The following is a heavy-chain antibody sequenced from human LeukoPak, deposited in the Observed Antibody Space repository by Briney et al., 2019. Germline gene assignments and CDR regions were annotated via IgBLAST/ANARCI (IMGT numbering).Heavy chain of an antibody. D-gene: IGHD3-10*01. CDR1: GYTFTGYY. Sequence: ASVKVSCKASGYTFTGYYMHWVRQAPGQGLEWMGWINPNSGGTNYAQKFQGRVTMTRDTSISTAYMELSRLRSDDTAVHYCARDMGINMDGDDAFDIWGQGTMVTVSS. J-gene: IGHJ3*02. CDR3: ARDMGINMDGDDAFDI. CDR2: INPNSGGT. V-gene: IGHV1-2*02.